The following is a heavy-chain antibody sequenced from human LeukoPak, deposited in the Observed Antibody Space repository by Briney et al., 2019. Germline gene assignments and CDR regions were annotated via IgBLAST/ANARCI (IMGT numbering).Heavy chain of an antibody. D-gene: IGHD6-19*01. CDR1: GGSISSSSYY. V-gene: IGHV4-39*01. J-gene: IGHJ3*02. CDR3: ARGSSGRCDAFDI. Sequence: KPSETLSLICTVSGGSISSSSYYWGWIRQPPGKGLEWIGSIYYSGSTYYNPSLKSRVTISVDTSKNQFSLKLSSVTAADTAVYYCARGSSGRCDAFDIWGQGTMVTVSS. CDR2: IYYSGST.